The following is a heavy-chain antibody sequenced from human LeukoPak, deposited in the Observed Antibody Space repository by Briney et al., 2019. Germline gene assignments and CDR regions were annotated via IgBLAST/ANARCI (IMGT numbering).Heavy chain of an antibody. Sequence: SVKVSCKASGGTFSSYAISWVRQAPGQRLEWMGGIIPIFGTANYAQKLQGRVTMTTDTSTSTAYMELRSLRSDDTAVYYCARGLRFLEWLLTHDYWGQGTLVTVSS. CDR3: ARGLRFLEWLLTHDY. J-gene: IGHJ4*02. CDR2: IIPIFGTA. CDR1: GGTFSSYA. V-gene: IGHV1-69*05. D-gene: IGHD3-3*01.